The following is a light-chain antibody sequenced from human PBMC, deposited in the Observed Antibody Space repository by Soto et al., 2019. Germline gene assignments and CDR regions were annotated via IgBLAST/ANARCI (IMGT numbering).Light chain of an antibody. CDR3: QQSYSTPST. Sequence: AIQLTQSPSSLSASVGDRVPITCRASQGISRSLAWYQQKPGKAPNLLIYDASSLESGVPSRFSGSGSGTDFTLTISSLQPEDFATYYCQQSYSTPSTFGGGTKVDIK. CDR1: QGISRS. V-gene: IGKV1-13*02. J-gene: IGKJ4*01. CDR2: DAS.